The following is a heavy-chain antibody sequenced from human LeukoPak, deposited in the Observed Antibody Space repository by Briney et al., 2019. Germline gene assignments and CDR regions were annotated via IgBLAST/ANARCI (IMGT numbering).Heavy chain of an antibody. CDR1: GGSFSGYY. D-gene: IGHD6-19*01. J-gene: IGHJ4*02. V-gene: IGHV4-34*01. Sequence: SETLSLTCAVYGGSFSGYYWSWIRKPPGKGLEWIGEINHSGSTNYNPSLKSRVTISVDTSKNQFSLKLSSVTAADTAVYYCALTYSSGWYLRDYWGQGTLVTVSS. CDR2: INHSGST. CDR3: ALTYSSGWYLRDY.